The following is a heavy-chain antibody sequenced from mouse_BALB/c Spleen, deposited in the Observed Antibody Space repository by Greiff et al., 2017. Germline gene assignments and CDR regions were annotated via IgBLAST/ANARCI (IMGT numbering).Heavy chain of an antibody. CDR3: ARHDPYAMDY. Sequence: DVKLVESGGGLVKPGGSLKLSCAASGFAFSSYDMSWVRQTPEKRLEWVAYISSGGGSTYYPDTVKGRFTISRDNAKNTLYLQMSSLKSEDTAMYYCARHDPYAMDYWGQGTSVTVSS. V-gene: IGHV5-12-1*01. CDR1: GFAFSSYD. J-gene: IGHJ4*01. CDR2: ISSGGGST.